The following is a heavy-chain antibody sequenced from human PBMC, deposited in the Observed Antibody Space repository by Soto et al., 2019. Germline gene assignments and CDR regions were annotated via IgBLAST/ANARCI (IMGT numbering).Heavy chain of an antibody. D-gene: IGHD6-19*01. Sequence: QVPLVQSGAEVKKPGSSVKVSCKASGGTFSSYAISWVRQAPGPGLEWMGGIIPIFGTANYAQKFQGRVTITADESTSTAYMELSSLSSEDTAVYYCARGAVATGCWFDPWGQGTLVTVSS. V-gene: IGHV1-69*01. J-gene: IGHJ5*02. CDR1: GGTFSSYA. CDR2: IIPIFGTA. CDR3: ARGAVATGCWFDP.